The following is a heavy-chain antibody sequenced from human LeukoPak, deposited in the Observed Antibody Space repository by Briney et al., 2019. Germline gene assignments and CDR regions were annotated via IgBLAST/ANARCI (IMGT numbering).Heavy chain of an antibody. D-gene: IGHD2-15*01. CDR1: GGTISGYY. V-gene: IGHV4-59*08. Sequence: SETLSLTCTVSGGTISGYYWNWIRQPPGKGLEWIGHIHYSGSTNYNPSLKSRVTISVDTSKNQFSLKLSSVTAPDTAVYYCTRLGYCSGGRCLNDYWGQGTLVTVSS. J-gene: IGHJ4*02. CDR2: IHYSGST. CDR3: TRLGYCSGGRCLNDY.